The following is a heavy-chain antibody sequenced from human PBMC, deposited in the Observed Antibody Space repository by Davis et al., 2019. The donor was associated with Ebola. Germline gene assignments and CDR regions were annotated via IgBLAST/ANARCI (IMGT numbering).Heavy chain of an antibody. CDR2: ISAYNGNT. CDR3: ARPYSGSGSYAY. D-gene: IGHD3-10*01. Sequence: AASVKVSCKASGYTFSSYGISWVRQAPGQGLEWMGWISAYNGNTNYAQKLQGRVTMTTDTSTSTAYMELRSLRSDDTAVYYGARPYSGSGSYAYWGQGTLVTVSS. V-gene: IGHV1-18*01. J-gene: IGHJ4*02. CDR1: GYTFSSYG.